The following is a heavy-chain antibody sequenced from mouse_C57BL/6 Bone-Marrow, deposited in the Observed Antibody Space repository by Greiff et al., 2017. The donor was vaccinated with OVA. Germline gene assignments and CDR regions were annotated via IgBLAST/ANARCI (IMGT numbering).Heavy chain of an antibody. J-gene: IGHJ3*01. CDR3: ASGRNCDDWYSY. CDR1: GYTFTSYW. Sequence: QVQLQQPGAELVLPGASVKLSCKASGYTFTSYWMPWVKQRPGQGLEWIGEIDPSDSYTNYHQTFTGKSTLTVDKSSSTAYMQLSSLTSEDSAVNYCASGRNCDDWYSYWGRGKRVTVTA. V-gene: IGHV1-69*01. D-gene: IGHD4-1*01. CDR2: IDPSDSYT.